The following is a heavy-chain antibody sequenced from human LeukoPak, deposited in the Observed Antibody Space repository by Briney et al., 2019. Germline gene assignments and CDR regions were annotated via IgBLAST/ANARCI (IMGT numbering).Heavy chain of an antibody. V-gene: IGHV4-30-4*01. CDR2: VYYRGNT. J-gene: IGHJ5*02. CDR3: ARVAAHWFDP. CDR1: GGSISSGDYY. Sequence: SQTLSLTCTVSGGSISSGDYYWSWIRQPPGKGLEWIGFVYYRGNTYYNPSLKSRVTISIDTVKDQFSLRLTSVTAADTAVYYCARVAAHWFDPWGRGTLVTVSS. D-gene: IGHD6-25*01.